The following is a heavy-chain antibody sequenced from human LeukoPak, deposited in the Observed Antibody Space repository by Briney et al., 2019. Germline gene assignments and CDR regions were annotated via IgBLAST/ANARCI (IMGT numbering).Heavy chain of an antibody. CDR1: GFTFSSYG. CDR2: IRDDGINK. CDR3: AKRALLQPTGDNGAFDI. V-gene: IGHV3-30*02. Sequence: PGGSLRLSCAASGFTFSSYGMHWVRQAPGKGLEWVAFIRDDGINKYYADSVKGRFTISRDSSKNTLYLQMDSLRVEDTGVYYCAKRALLQPTGDNGAFDIWGQGTMVTVFS. J-gene: IGHJ3*02. D-gene: IGHD2/OR15-2a*01.